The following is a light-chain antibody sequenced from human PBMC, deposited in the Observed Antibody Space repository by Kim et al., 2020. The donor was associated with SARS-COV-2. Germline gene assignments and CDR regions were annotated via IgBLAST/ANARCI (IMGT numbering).Light chain of an antibody. CDR2: RNN. Sequence: QSVLTQPPSASGTPGQRVTISCSGSSSNIGSNSVNWYQQFPGAAPKLLIYRNNQRPSGVPDRFSGSKSGTAASLAISELQSEDEADYYCAAWDDSLNGWVFGGGTKVTVL. J-gene: IGLJ3*02. CDR1: SSNIGSNS. V-gene: IGLV1-44*01. CDR3: AAWDDSLNGWV.